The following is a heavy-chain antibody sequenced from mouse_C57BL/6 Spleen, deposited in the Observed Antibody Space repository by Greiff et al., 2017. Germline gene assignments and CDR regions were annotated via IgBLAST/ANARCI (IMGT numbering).Heavy chain of an antibody. CDR2: INPNNGGT. V-gene: IGHV1-18*01. Sequence: VQLQQSGPELVKPGASVKIPCKASGYTFTDYNMDWVKQSHGKSLEWIGDINPNNGGTIYNQKFKGKDTLTVDKSSSTAYMALRSLTSEDTAVYYCARGGVYYDYDGYYFDYWGQGTTLTVSS. D-gene: IGHD2-4*01. J-gene: IGHJ2*01. CDR3: ARGGVYYDYDGYYFDY. CDR1: GYTFTDYN.